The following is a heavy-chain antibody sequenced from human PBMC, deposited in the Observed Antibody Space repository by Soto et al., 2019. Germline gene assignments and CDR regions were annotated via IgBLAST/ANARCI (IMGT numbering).Heavy chain of an antibody. CDR1: GFTFSNYW. CDR3: ARRNYYSMDV. V-gene: IGHV3-74*01. J-gene: IGHJ6*02. CDR2: INSDGSTT. Sequence: GGSLRLSCAATGFTFSNYWMHWVRQAPGKGLVWVSRINSDGSTTNYADSVKGRFTISRDNAKNTLYLQMNSLRAEDTAVYYCARRNYYSMDVWGQGTTVTVSS.